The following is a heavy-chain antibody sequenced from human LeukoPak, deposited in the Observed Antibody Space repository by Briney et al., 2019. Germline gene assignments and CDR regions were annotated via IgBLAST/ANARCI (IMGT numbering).Heavy chain of an antibody. Sequence: GGSLRPSCAASASTVSRNYTGWVRLARGNWLESVSVIYSGGSTYYADSVKGRFTISRDNSKNTLYLQMNSLRAEDTAFYFCAKGSPIYVGVVFFDFWGQRTLLTVSS. V-gene: IGHV3-53*05. CDR2: IYSGGST. J-gene: IGHJ4*02. CDR1: ASTVSRNY. D-gene: IGHD1-26*01. CDR3: AKGSPIYVGVVFFDF.